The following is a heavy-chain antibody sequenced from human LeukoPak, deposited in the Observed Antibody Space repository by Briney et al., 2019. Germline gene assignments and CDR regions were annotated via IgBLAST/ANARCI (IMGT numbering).Heavy chain of an antibody. D-gene: IGHD1/OR15-1a*01. CDR1: GGSISRGASD. Sequence: SETLSLTCTVSGGSISRGASDWGWIRQHPKRGLEWDGYINHSGSTYYNPSLGSRVTMSVDTSKNQFSLKLSSVTAADTAVYYCATHWLESTKTYSYWFDPWGQGTLVTVSS. J-gene: IGHJ5*02. CDR2: INHSGST. CDR3: ATHWLESTKTYSYWFDP. V-gene: IGHV4-31*03.